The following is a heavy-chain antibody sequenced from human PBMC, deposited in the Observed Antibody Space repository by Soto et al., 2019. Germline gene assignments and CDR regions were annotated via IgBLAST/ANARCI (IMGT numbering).Heavy chain of an antibody. CDR3: EKENIAAAVDY. Sequence: GGSLRLSCAASGFTFSSYGMHWVRQAPGKGLEWVAVISYDGSNKYYADSVKGRFTISRDNSKNTLYLQMNSLRAEDTAVYYCEKENIAAAVDYWGQGTLVTVYS. V-gene: IGHV3-30*18. J-gene: IGHJ4*02. D-gene: IGHD6-13*01. CDR1: GFTFSSYG. CDR2: ISYDGSNK.